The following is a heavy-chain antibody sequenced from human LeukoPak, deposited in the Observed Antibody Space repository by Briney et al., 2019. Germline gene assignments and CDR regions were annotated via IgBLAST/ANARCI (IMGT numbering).Heavy chain of an antibody. V-gene: IGHV1-69*01. J-gene: IGHJ3*02. D-gene: IGHD6-25*01. CDR2: IIPIFGTA. CDR3: APNYSSGPVAFDI. CDR1: GGTFSSYA. Sequence: SVKVSCKASGGTFSSYAISWVRQAPGQGLEWMGGIIPIFGTANYAQKFQGRVTITADESTSTAYMELSSLRSEDTAVYYCAPNYSSGPVAFDIWGQGTMVTDSS.